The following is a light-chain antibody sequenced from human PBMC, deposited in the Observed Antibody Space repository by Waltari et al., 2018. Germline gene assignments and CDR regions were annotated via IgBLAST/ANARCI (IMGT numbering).Light chain of an antibody. CDR3: QQYYSTPPWT. CDR1: QSVFYISNNKNY. Sequence: DIVMTQSPDSLAVSLGERATINCKSRQSVFYISNNKNYLAWYQQKPGQPHKLLIYWASTRESGVPDRFSGSGSGTDFTLTISSLQAEDVAVYYCQQYYSTPPWTFGQGTKVEIK. J-gene: IGKJ1*01. CDR2: WAS. V-gene: IGKV4-1*01.